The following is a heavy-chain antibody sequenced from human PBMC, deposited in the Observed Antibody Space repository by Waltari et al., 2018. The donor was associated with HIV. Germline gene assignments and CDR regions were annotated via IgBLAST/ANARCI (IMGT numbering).Heavy chain of an antibody. Sequence: EVQLVESGGVLVQPGGPLRHCCEASGFTFSSYWLTWVRQAPGKGLEWVANIKQSSNEKYYVDSVRRRFTISSDNAKNLVFLQMRRLGVEDTAVYYCARDDSGWYGATVDYWGQGTVVTVSS. CDR3: ARDDSGWYGATVDY. D-gene: IGHD6-19*01. V-gene: IGHV3-7*01. CDR1: GFTFSSYW. CDR2: IKQSSNEK. J-gene: IGHJ4*02.